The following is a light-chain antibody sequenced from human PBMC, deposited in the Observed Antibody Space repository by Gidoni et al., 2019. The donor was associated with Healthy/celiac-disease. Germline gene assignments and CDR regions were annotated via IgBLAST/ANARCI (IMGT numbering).Light chain of an antibody. J-gene: IGKJ4*01. CDR1: QSVSSN. CDR3: QQYNNWPSLT. Sequence: EIVMTQSPATLSVSPGERATLSCRASQSVSSNLAWYQQKPGQAPRLLIYVSSTRATGMPARFSGSGSGTEFTLNISSLQSEDFAVYYCQQYNNWPSLTFGGGTKVEIK. CDR2: VSS. V-gene: IGKV3-15*01.